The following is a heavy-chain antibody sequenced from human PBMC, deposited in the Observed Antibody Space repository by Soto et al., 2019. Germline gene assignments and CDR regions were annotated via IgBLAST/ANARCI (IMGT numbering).Heavy chain of an antibody. CDR1: GFTFDDYG. CDR3: ARARPGPLPTTPDAFDI. D-gene: IGHD1-26*01. Sequence: PGGSLRLSCAASGFTFDDYGMSWVRQAPGKGLEWVSGINWNGGSTGYADSVKGRFTISRDNSKNSLYLQMNSLRAEDTALYHCARARPGPLPTTPDAFDIWGQGTMVTVSS. CDR2: INWNGGST. J-gene: IGHJ3*02. V-gene: IGHV3-20*01.